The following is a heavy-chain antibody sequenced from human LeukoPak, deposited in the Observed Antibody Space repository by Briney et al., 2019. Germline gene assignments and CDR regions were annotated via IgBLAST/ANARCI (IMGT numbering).Heavy chain of an antibody. CDR2: IRSKANSYAT. D-gene: IGHD3-22*01. CDR1: GFTFSGSA. V-gene: IGHV3-73*01. CDR3: TRSDYYDSSGYYDAFDI. Sequence: GGSLRLSCAASGFTFSGSAMHWVRQASGKGLEWVGRIRSKANSYATAYAASVKGRFTISRDDSKNTAYLQMNSLKTEDTAVYYCTRSDYYDSSGYYDAFDIWGQGTMVTVSS. J-gene: IGHJ3*02.